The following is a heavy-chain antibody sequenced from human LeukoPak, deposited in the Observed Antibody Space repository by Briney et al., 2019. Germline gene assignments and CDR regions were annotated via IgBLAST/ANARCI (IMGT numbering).Heavy chain of an antibody. J-gene: IGHJ4*02. CDR3: ARLSGSGIAAAGIDY. CDR2: IYPGDSDT. D-gene: IGHD6-13*01. Sequence: IYPGDSDTRYSPSFQGQVTISADKSISTAYLQWSSLKASDTAMYYCARLSGSGIAAAGIDYWGQGTLVTVSS. V-gene: IGHV5-51*01.